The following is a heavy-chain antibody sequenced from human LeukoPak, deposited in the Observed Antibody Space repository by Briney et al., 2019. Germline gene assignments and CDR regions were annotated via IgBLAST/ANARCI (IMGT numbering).Heavy chain of an antibody. Sequence: PSETLSLTCTVSGGSISSYYWSWIRQPPGKGLEWIGYIYYSGSTNYNPSLKSRVTISVDTSKNQFSLKLGSVTAADTAVYYCARGELTMTGTFDYWGQGTLVTVSS. CDR3: ARGELTMTGTFDY. V-gene: IGHV4-59*08. D-gene: IGHD1-7*01. CDR1: GGSISSYY. J-gene: IGHJ4*02. CDR2: IYYSGST.